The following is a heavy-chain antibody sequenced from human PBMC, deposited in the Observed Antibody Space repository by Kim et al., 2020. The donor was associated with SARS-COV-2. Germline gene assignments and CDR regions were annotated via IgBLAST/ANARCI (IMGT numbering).Heavy chain of an antibody. Sequence: YDRKFQGRVTITADESTSTAYMELSSLRSEDTAVYYCASVQGSSWYYFDYWGQGTLVTVSS. J-gene: IGHJ4*02. CDR3: ASVQGSSWYYFDY. V-gene: IGHV1-69*01. D-gene: IGHD6-13*01.